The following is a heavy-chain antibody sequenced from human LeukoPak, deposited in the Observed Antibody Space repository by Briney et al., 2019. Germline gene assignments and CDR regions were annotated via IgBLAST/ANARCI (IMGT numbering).Heavy chain of an antibody. CDR2: ISDTGEST. CDR1: GFTFSRYD. J-gene: IGHJ4*02. CDR3: AKERTETTAYFDY. Sequence: PGGSLRDSFAASGFTFSRYDMSWVRQAPGKGLEWVSGISDTGESTYYVDSVKGRFTISRDNSKNTLYLQMNRLRAEDTAVYHCAKERTETTAYFDYWGQGTLVRVSS. D-gene: IGHD4-17*01. V-gene: IGHV3-23*01.